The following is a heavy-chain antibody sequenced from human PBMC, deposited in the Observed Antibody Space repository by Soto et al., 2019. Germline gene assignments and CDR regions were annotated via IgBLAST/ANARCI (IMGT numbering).Heavy chain of an antibody. CDR3: ARVKDYYDSSGYDYTKFDD. J-gene: IGHJ4*02. D-gene: IGHD3-22*01. Sequence: GGSLRLSCAASGFTFSSYSMNWVRQAPGKGLEWVPSISSRSSYMYYADSVKGRFTISRDNAKDSLYLQMNSLRAEDPAVYYCARVKDYYDSSGYDYTKFDDWGQGTLVTVSS. CDR1: GFTFSSYS. V-gene: IGHV3-21*01. CDR2: ISSRSSYM.